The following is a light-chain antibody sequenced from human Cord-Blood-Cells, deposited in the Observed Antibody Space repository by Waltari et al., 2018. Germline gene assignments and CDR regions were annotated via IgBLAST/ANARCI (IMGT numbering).Light chain of an antibody. Sequence: QSALTQPASVSGSPGQSITISCTGTIRDVGSYNLVSWYQQHPGKAPKLMIYEGSKRPSGVSNRFSGSKSGNTASLTISGLQAEDEADYYCCSYAGSSTFVVFGGGTKLTVL. V-gene: IGLV2-23*03. CDR3: CSYAGSSTFVV. CDR1: IRDVGSYNL. CDR2: EGS. J-gene: IGLJ2*01.